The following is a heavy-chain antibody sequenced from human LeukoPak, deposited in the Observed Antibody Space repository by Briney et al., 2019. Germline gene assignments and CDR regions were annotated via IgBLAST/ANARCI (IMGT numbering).Heavy chain of an antibody. J-gene: IGHJ4*02. CDR2: IYTSGST. CDR3: AASYYYGSGANGPSFDY. D-gene: IGHD3-10*01. CDR1: GGSISSGSYY. Sequence: PSETLSLTCTVSGGSISSGSYYWSWIRQPAGKGLEWIGRIYTSGSTNYNPSLKSRVTKSVDTSKNQFSLKLSSVTAADTAVYYCAASYYYGSGANGPSFDYWGQGTLVTVSS. V-gene: IGHV4-61*02.